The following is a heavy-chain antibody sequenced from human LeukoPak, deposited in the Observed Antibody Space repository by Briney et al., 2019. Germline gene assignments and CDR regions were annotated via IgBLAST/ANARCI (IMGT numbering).Heavy chain of an antibody. CDR2: INPSGGST. Sequence: GASVKVSCKTSGYTFTNYYIHWVRQAPGQGLEWLGIINPSGGSTSYAQKFQGRVTMTRDTSTSTVYMELSSLRSEDTAVYYCARGDQEIDYWGQGTLVTVSS. CDR1: GYTFTNYY. CDR3: ARGDQEIDY. J-gene: IGHJ4*02. V-gene: IGHV1-46*01.